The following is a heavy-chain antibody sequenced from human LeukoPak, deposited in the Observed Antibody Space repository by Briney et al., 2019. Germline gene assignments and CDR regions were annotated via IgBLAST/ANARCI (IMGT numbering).Heavy chain of an antibody. D-gene: IGHD2-15*01. V-gene: IGHV1-8*01. Sequence: SVKVSCKASGYTFTSYDINWVRQATGQGLEWMGWMNPNSGNTGYAQKFQGRVTMTRNTSISTAYMELSSLRSEDTAVYYCARVPPGYCSGGSCYRSGMPFDPWGKGTLVTVSS. CDR3: ARVPPGYCSGGSCYRSGMPFDP. CDR2: MNPNSGNT. CDR1: GYTFTSYD. J-gene: IGHJ5*02.